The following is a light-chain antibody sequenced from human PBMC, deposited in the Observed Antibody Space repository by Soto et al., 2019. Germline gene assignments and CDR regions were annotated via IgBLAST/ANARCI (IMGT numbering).Light chain of an antibody. J-gene: IGKJ1*01. CDR2: AAS. Sequence: AIKMTQSPASVSASIGDRVTITCRASQGISSYLAWYQQKPGKAPKLLIYAASTLQSGVPSRFSGSGSGTDFTLTISCLQSEDFATDYCQQYYSYPLSFGQGTNV. CDR1: QGISSY. V-gene: IGKV1-8*01. CDR3: QQYYSYPLS.